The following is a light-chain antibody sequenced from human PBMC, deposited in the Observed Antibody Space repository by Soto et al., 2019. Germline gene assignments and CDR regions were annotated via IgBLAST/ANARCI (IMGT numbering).Light chain of an antibody. CDR3: QLYHSSSYT. CDR1: QSVTSSY. V-gene: IGKV3-20*01. CDR2: GAS. Sequence: EIVLTQSPGTLSLSPGERATLSCRASQSVTSSYLAWYQQKPGQAPRLLIYGASRRATDIPDRFSGSGSGTDFTLTISRLEPEDFAVYYCQLYHSSSYTFGQWTKLEIK. J-gene: IGKJ2*01.